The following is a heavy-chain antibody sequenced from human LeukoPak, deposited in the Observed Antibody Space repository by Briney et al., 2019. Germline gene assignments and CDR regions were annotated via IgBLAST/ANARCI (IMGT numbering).Heavy chain of an antibody. Sequence: GGSLSLSCAASGFTFSSYEMNWVRQAPGKGLERDSYISSSGSTIYYADSVKGRFTISRDNSKNTLYLQMNSLRAEDTAVYYCAKDYIPYDSSGYYTGDYFDYWGQGTLVTVSS. D-gene: IGHD3-22*01. CDR3: AKDYIPYDSSGYYTGDYFDY. J-gene: IGHJ4*02. CDR1: GFTFSSYE. CDR2: ISSSGSTI. V-gene: IGHV3-48*03.